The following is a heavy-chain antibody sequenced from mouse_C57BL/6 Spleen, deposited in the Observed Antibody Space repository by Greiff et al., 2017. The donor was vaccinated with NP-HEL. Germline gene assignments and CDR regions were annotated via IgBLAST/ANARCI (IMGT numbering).Heavy chain of an antibody. CDR3: ARVGLEGSMDY. D-gene: IGHD2-4*01. V-gene: IGHV5-16*01. J-gene: IGHJ4*01. CDR1: GFTFSDYY. CDR2: INYDGSST. Sequence: DVKLVESEGGLVQPGSSMKLSCTASGFTFSDYYMAWVRQVPEKGLEWVANINYDGSSTYYLDSLKSRFTISRDNAKNILYLQMSSLKSEDTATYYCARVGLEGSMDYWGQGTSVTVSS.